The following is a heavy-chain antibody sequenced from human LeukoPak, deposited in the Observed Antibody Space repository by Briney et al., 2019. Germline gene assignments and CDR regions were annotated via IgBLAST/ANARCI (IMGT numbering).Heavy chain of an antibody. Sequence: SETLSLTCTVSSASIRNDYLSWIRQSPGKGLEWIGCIYYTVTTNYNPSLKSRVTISIDTSKNQFSLKLTSVTAADTAIYYCARPKTTGGFDSWGQGTLVTVSS. D-gene: IGHD2-8*02. CDR2: IYYTVTT. CDR1: SASIRNDY. J-gene: IGHJ4*02. CDR3: ARPKTTGGFDS. V-gene: IGHV4-59*01.